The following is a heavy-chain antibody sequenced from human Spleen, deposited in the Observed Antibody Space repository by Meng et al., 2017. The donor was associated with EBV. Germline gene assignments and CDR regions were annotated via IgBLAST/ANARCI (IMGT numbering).Heavy chain of an antibody. CDR1: GYTFTSYD. J-gene: IGHJ4*02. V-gene: IGHV1-3*01. Sequence: QVQCVQLWAGVKQPGASVKVSCKASGYTFTSYDMNWVRRAPGQRLEWMGWINAGNGNTKYSQKFQGRVTITRDTSASTAYMELSSLRSEDTAVYYCATSLAYSSSSVLDYWGQGTLVTVSS. CDR2: INAGNGNT. D-gene: IGHD6-6*01. CDR3: ATSLAYSSSSVLDY.